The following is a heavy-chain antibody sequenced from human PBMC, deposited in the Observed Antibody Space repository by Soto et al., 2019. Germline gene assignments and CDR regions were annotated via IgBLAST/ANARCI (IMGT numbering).Heavy chain of an antibody. D-gene: IGHD3-10*01. J-gene: IGHJ2*01. Sequence: VQLLESGGGLVHPGGSLRLSCTVSGFTFSNYAMNWVRQAPGKGLEWVSTLSSSGGNTFYADSVKGRFTISRDNSNNTLYLQMTSLRAEDTARYYGATDWVFDGNYFRYFDLCGRGTLVTVSS. CDR2: LSSSGGNT. CDR1: GFTFSNYA. V-gene: IGHV3-23*01. CDR3: ATDWVFDGNYFRYFDL.